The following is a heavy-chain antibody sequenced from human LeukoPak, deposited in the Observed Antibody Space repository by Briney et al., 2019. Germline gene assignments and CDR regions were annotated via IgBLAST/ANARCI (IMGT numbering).Heavy chain of an antibody. CDR3: ARATPLYSSSWYYYYGMDV. J-gene: IGHJ6*02. CDR2: IYYSGST. CDR1: GGSISSSSYY. V-gene: IGHV4-39*07. Sequence: PSETLSLTCTVSGGSISSSSYYWGWIRQPPGKGLEWIGSIYYSGSTYYNPSLKSRVTISVDTSKNQFSLKLSSVTAADTAVYYCARATPLYSSSWYYYYGMDVWGQGTTVTVSS. D-gene: IGHD6-13*01.